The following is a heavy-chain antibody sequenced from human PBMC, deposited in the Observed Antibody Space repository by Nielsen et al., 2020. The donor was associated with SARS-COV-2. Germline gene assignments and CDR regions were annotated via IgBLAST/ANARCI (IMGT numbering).Heavy chain of an antibody. CDR2: IKSKTDGGTT. CDR1: GFTFSNAW. CDR3: AKDHGGYSNN. D-gene: IGHD4-11*01. V-gene: IGHV3-15*01. Sequence: GESLKISCAASGFTFSNAWMSWVRQAPGKGLEWVGRIKSKTDGGTTDYAAPVKGRFTISRDDSKNTLYLQMNGLRAEDTAVYYCAKDHGGYSNNWGQGTLVTVSS. J-gene: IGHJ4*02.